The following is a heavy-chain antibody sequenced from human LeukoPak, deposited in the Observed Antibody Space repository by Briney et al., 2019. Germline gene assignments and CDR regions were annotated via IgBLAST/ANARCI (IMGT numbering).Heavy chain of an antibody. V-gene: IGHV3-30*07. Sequence: NAFYAASVKGRFTISRDTAGGTVSLQMDNLRVEDTAVYYCARGGRRDGTVSTYYFYAMDVWGQGTAVTVSS. J-gene: IGHJ6*02. CDR3: ARGGRRDGTVSTYYFYAMDV. D-gene: IGHD3-10*01.